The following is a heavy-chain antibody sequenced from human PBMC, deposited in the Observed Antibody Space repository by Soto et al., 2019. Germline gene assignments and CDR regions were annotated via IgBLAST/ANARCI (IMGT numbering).Heavy chain of an antibody. J-gene: IGHJ4*02. D-gene: IGHD2-21*02. CDR2: VNPSGGHT. V-gene: IGHV1-46*01. CDR1: GDTFTAYY. CDR3: ARGGHVVVVTAALDY. Sequence: XSVKVSYNASGDTFTAYYIHLLRHTPGQGLEWMGTVNPSGGHTTYAQHFLGRVTMTRDTSTSTLYMELTSLTSDDTAIYYCARGGHVVVVTAALDYWGQGTLVTVSS.